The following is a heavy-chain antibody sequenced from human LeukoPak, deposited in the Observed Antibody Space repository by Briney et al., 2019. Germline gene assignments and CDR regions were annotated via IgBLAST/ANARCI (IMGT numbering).Heavy chain of an antibody. D-gene: IGHD6-19*01. Sequence: GGSLRLSCAASGFAVSSNYMSWVRQAPGKGLEWVSVICSGGSTYYADSVKGRFTISRDNSKNTLYLQMNSLRAEDTAVYYCARERAVAGVDYWGQGTLVTVSS. J-gene: IGHJ4*02. CDR2: ICSGGST. CDR1: GFAVSSNY. CDR3: ARERAVAGVDY. V-gene: IGHV3-66*02.